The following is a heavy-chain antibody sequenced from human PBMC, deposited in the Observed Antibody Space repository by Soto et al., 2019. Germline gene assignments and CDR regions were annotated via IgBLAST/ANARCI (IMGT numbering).Heavy chain of an antibody. J-gene: IGHJ4*02. CDR3: ARRGTYYFDY. D-gene: IGHD5-12*01. CDR1: GDSINTFSYF. CDR2: VPSTGNT. V-gene: IGHV4-31*03. Sequence: QVQLRESGPGLVETSQPLSLTCTAAGDSINTFSYFWSWIRQHPQKGLEWIGYVPSTGNTYYNPSLESRVTISIDTSENKFSMDLDSLTAADTAVYYCARRGTYYFDYWGQGIRVTVSS.